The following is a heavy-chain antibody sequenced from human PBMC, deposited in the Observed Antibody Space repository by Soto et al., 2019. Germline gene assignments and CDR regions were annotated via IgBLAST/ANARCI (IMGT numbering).Heavy chain of an antibody. J-gene: IGHJ4*02. D-gene: IGHD2-8*01. V-gene: IGHV3-7*01. CDR1: GFTFSGYW. CDR2: IKQDGSEK. CDR3: ARVPALLYCTNGVCYYFDY. Sequence: GGSLRLSCAASGFTFSGYWMSWVRQAPGKGLEWVANIKQDGSEKYYVDSVKGRFTISRDNAKNSLYLQMNSLRAEDTAVYYCARVPALLYCTNGVCYYFDYWGQGT.